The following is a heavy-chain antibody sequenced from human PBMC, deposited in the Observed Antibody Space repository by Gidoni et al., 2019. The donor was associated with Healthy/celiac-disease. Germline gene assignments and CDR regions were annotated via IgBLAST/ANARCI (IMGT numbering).Heavy chain of an antibody. J-gene: IGHJ3*02. Sequence: QVQLQESGPGLVKPSQTLSLTCTVSGGSISSGGYYWIWFRQHPGKGLEWIGYIYYSGSTYYNPSLKSRVTISVDTSKNQFSLKLSSVTAADTAVYYCATVTYGDYPNDAFDIWGQGTMVTVSS. D-gene: IGHD4-17*01. V-gene: IGHV4-31*03. CDR3: ATVTYGDYPNDAFDI. CDR1: GGSISSGGYY. CDR2: IYYSGST.